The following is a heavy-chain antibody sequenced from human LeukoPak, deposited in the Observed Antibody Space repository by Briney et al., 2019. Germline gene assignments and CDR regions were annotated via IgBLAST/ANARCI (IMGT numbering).Heavy chain of an antibody. V-gene: IGHV3-7*01. CDR3: ASLGYSYGFHYFDY. CDR1: GFTFSSYW. D-gene: IGHD5-18*01. J-gene: IGHJ4*02. Sequence: PGGSLRLSCAASGFTFSSYWMSWVRQAPGKGLEWVANIKQDGSEKYYVDSVKGRFTISRDNAKNSLYLQMNSLRAEDTAVYYCASLGYSYGFHYFDYWGQGTLVTVSS. CDR2: IKQDGSEK.